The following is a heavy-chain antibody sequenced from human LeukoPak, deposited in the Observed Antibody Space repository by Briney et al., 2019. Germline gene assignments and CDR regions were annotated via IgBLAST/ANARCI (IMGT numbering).Heavy chain of an antibody. J-gene: IGHJ4*02. V-gene: IGHV4-39*07. CDR1: GGSISSSSYY. Sequence: SETLSLTCTVSGGSISSSSYYWGWIRQPPGKGLEWIGSIYYSGSTYYNPSLKSRVTISVDTSKNQFSLKLSSVTAADTAVYYCARLYYYDSSDYWGQGTLVTVSS. CDR3: ARLYYYDSSDY. D-gene: IGHD3-22*01. CDR2: IYYSGST.